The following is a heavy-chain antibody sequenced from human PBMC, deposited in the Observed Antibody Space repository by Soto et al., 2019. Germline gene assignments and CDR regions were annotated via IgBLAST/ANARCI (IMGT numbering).Heavy chain of an antibody. Sequence: QLLLQESGPGLVKPSETLSLTCTVSGGSILDSTYYWAWIRQSPGKGLEWIGTIFYSGGTFYTPSLKSRVPMSVATSNNQFSLELSSVTAADSAVYYCARQASGYYYGWFDPWGQGTLVTVSS. CDR3: ARQASGYYYGWFDP. CDR2: IFYSGGT. CDR1: GGSILDSTYY. D-gene: IGHD3-22*01. J-gene: IGHJ5*02. V-gene: IGHV4-39*01.